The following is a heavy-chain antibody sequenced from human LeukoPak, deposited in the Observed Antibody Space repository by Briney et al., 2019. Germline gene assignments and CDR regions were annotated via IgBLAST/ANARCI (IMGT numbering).Heavy chain of an antibody. CDR2: IYHSGST. CDR1: GYSISSGYY. Sequence: SETLSLTCTVSGYSISSGYYWGWIRQPPGQGLEWIGSIYHSGSTYYNPSLKSRVTISVDTSKNQFSLKLSSVTAADTAVYYCARLPDYYSRHGAPGWGQGTLVTVSS. V-gene: IGHV4-38-2*02. D-gene: IGHD3-10*01. CDR3: ARLPDYYSRHGAPG. J-gene: IGHJ4*02.